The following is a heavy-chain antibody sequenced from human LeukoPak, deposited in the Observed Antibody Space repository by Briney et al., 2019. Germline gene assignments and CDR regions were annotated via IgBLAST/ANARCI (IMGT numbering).Heavy chain of an antibody. J-gene: IGHJ5*02. CDR2: INHSGST. CDR1: GGSISSYY. V-gene: IGHV4-34*01. CDR3: AGHQTLYSSSRYRPGVDWFDP. D-gene: IGHD6-13*01. Sequence: SETLSLTCTVSGGSISSYYWSWIRQPPGKGLEWIGEINHSGSTNYNPSLKSRVTISVDTSKNQFSLKLSSVTAADTAVYYCAGHQTLYSSSRYRPGVDWFDPWGQGTLVTVSS.